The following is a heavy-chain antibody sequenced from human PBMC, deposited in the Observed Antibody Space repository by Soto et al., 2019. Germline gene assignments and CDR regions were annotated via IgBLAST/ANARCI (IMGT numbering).Heavy chain of an antibody. J-gene: IGHJ6*03. CDR2: IYYSGST. Sequence: SETLSLTCTVSGGSISSYYWSWIRQPPGKGLEWIGYIYYSGSTNYNPSLKSRVTISVDTSKNQFSLKLSSVTAADTAVYYCARTTAATEGYYYYYYMDVWGKGTTVTVSS. CDR1: GGSISSYY. CDR3: ARTTAATEGYYYYYYMDV. V-gene: IGHV4-59*08. D-gene: IGHD2-15*01.